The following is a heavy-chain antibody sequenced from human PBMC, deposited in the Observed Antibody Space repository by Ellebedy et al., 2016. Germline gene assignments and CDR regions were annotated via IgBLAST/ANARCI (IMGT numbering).Heavy chain of an antibody. V-gene: IGHV1-69*04. CDR2: IIPILGIA. CDR1: GGTFSSYA. D-gene: IGHD5-18*01. J-gene: IGHJ4*02. CDR3: ARISDVDTATVFDY. Sequence: SVKVSXXASGGTFSSYAISWVRQAPGQGLEWMGRIIPILGIANYAQKFQGRVTITADKSTSTAYMELSSLRSEDTAVYYCARISDVDTATVFDYWGQGTLVTVSS.